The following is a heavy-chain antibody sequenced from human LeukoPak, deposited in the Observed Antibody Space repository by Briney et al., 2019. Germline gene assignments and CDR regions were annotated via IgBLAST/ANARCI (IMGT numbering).Heavy chain of an antibody. CDR1: GFSLSSHW. CDR3: ARNNGMDV. J-gene: IGHJ6*02. CDR2: VNRDGSET. Sequence: GGSLRLSCAASGFSLSSHWMTWVRQVPGRGPEWVAYVNRDGSETYYLDSVKGRFTISKDNAKNSLYLQMNSLRAEDTALYHCARNNGMDVWGQGTTVIVSS. V-gene: IGHV3-7*03.